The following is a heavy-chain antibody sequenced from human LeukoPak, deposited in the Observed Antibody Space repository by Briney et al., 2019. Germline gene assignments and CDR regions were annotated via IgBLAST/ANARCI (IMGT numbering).Heavy chain of an antibody. D-gene: IGHD1-1*01. V-gene: IGHV1-18*01. CDR1: VYTFTSYG. J-gene: IGHJ5*02. CDR2: I. CDR3: ARDVGVFTTGTTGWFAP. Sequence: ASVKVTCKASVYTFTSYGISWVRQAPGQGLEWMGWIQGRVTMTTDTSTSTAYMELRSLRSDDTAVYYCARDVGVFTTGTTGWFAPWRQGTLVTVSS.